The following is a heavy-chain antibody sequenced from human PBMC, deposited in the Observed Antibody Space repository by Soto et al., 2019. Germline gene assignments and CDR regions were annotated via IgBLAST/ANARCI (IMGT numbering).Heavy chain of an antibody. D-gene: IGHD3-3*01. CDR2: ISSSSSTI. Sequence: GESLKISCAASGFTFSSYSMNWVRQAPGKGLEWVSYISSSSSTIYYADSVKGRFTISRDNAKNSLYLQMNSLRDEDTAVYYCARGRGPDITIFGVVITSNFDYWGQGTLVTVSS. CDR1: GFTFSSYS. J-gene: IGHJ4*02. CDR3: ARGRGPDITIFGVVITSNFDY. V-gene: IGHV3-48*02.